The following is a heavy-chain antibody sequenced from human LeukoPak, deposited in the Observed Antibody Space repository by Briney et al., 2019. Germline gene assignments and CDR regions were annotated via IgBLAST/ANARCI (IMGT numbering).Heavy chain of an antibody. V-gene: IGHV3-7*01. J-gene: IGHJ3*02. CDR2: IKQDGSEK. CDR3: ARRPPLFPSRLRSPRCTSTGAFDI. CDR1: GFTFSSYP. D-gene: IGHD2-2*01. Sequence: GGSLSLSCAASGFTFSSYPMSWVRQAPGKGLEWVANIKQDGSEKYYVDSVKGRFTTSRDNAKNSLYLQMNSLRAEDTAAYYCARRPPLFPSRLRSPRCTSTGAFDIWGQGTMVTVSS.